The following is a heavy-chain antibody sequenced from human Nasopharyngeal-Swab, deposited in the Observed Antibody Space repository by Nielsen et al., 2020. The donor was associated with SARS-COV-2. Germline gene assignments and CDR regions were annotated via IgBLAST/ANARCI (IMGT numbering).Heavy chain of an antibody. J-gene: IGHJ4*02. CDR1: GGSFSGYY. V-gene: IGHV4-34*01. CDR3: ARNVDTAMIYDS. CDR2: INHSGST. Sequence: SETLSPTCAVYGGSFSGYYWSWIRQPPGKGLEWIGEINHSGSTNYNPSLKSRVTISVDTSKNKFSLKVNSVTAADTAVYYCARNVDTAMIYDSWGQGTLVTVSS. D-gene: IGHD5-18*01.